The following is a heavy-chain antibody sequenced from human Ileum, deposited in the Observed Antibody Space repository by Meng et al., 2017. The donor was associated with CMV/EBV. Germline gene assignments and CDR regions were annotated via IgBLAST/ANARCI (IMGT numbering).Heavy chain of an antibody. CDR2: ISPNSGGT. CDR3: TRRIVGATYVDY. D-gene: IGHD1-26*01. V-gene: IGHV1-2*02. Sequence: SCKASGFTFTDYYIQWIRQAPGQGPEWMGWISPNSGGTNYAQKFQGRVTMTRDTSISTAYMELNSLRSDDTAIYYCTRRIVGATYVDYWGQGTLVTVSS. CDR1: GFTFTDYY. J-gene: IGHJ4*02.